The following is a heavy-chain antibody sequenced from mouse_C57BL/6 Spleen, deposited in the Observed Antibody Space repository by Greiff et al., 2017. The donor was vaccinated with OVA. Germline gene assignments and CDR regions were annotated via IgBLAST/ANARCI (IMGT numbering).Heavy chain of an antibody. CDR3: ARYGSSYYFDY. CDR2: IHPYSGST. CDR1: GYTFTSYW. D-gene: IGHD1-1*01. Sequence: QVQLQQPGAELVKPGASVKLSCKASGYTFTSYWMHWVKQRPGQGLEWIGMIHPYSGSTNYNEKFKSKATLTVDKSSSTAYMQLSSLASEDSAVCYCARYGSSYYFDYWGQGTTLTVSS. J-gene: IGHJ2*01. V-gene: IGHV1-64*01.